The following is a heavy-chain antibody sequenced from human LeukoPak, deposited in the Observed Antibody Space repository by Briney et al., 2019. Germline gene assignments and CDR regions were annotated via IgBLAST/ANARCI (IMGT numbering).Heavy chain of an antibody. V-gene: IGHV3-21*01. Sequence: GGSLRLSCAASGFTFSSYSMNWVRQAPGKGLEWVSSISSSSSYIYYADSVKGRFTISRDNAKNSLYLQMNSLRAEDTAVYYCARDSSLWSSTSCYENWGQGTLVTVS. CDR3: ARDSSLWSSTSCYEN. J-gene: IGHJ4*02. D-gene: IGHD2-2*01. CDR1: GFTFSSYS. CDR2: ISSSSSYI.